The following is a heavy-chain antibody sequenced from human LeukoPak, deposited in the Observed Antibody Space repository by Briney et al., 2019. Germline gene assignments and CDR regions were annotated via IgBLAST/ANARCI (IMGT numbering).Heavy chain of an antibody. Sequence: ASVKVSCKASGGTFSSYAISWVRQAPGQGLEWMGRIIPILGIANYAQKFQGRVTITADKSTSTAYMELSSLRSEDTAVYYCARDSGKYYYDSSGYCFDYWGQGTLVTVSS. CDR1: GGTFSSYA. D-gene: IGHD3-22*01. J-gene: IGHJ4*02. CDR3: ARDSGKYYYDSSGYCFDY. V-gene: IGHV1-69*04. CDR2: IIPILGIA.